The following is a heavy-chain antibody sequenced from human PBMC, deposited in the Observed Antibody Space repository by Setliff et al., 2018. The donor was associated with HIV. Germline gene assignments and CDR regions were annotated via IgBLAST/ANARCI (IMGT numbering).Heavy chain of an antibody. Sequence: SETLSLTCTVSGGSISSGGYYWSWIRQHPGRGLEWIGYIYHSGSAYYNPSLKSRVTMSVDKSKNQFSLKLSFVTAADTAVYYCARTMWEKYFDFWGQGALVTVSS. V-gene: IGHV4-31*09. J-gene: IGHJ4*02. CDR2: IYHSGSA. D-gene: IGHD1-1*01. CDR3: ARTMWEKYFDF. CDR1: GGSISSGGYY.